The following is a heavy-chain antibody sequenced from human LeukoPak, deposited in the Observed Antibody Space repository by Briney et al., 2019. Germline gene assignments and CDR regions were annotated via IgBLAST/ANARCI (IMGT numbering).Heavy chain of an antibody. CDR3: VSMVRGIGY. J-gene: IGHJ4*02. CDR2: IKQDGSEK. CDR1: GFTFSNYW. Sequence: GGSLRLSCVASGFTFSNYWMSWVRQAPGKGLEWVANIKQDGSEKYYVDSVKGRFTISRDNSKNSVYLQLNSLRPEDTAMYYCVSMVRGIGYWGQGTLVTVSS. V-gene: IGHV3-7*01. D-gene: IGHD3-10*01.